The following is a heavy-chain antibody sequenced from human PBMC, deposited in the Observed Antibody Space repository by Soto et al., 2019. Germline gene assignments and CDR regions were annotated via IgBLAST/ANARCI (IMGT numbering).Heavy chain of an antibody. CDR1: GFIFSNYA. V-gene: IGHV3-23*01. CDR2: ISSSYGYT. D-gene: IGHD6-6*01. CDR3: AKDKYSSSWRDDFFEY. Sequence: EVQLLESGGDLVQPGGSLRLSCAASGFIFSNYAMSWVRQAPGKGLEWVSGISSSYGYTYYADSVKGRFSISRDNSKNTVYLQMHSLRAEDTAIYYCAKDKYSSSWRDDFFEYWGQGALVTVSS. J-gene: IGHJ4*02.